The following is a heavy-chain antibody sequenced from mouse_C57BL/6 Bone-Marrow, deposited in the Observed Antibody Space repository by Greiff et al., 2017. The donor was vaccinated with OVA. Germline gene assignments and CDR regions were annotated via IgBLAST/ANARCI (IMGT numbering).Heavy chain of an antibody. CDR3: ARPITTVVAHWYFDV. CDR1: GFTFSSYA. D-gene: IGHD1-1*01. Sequence: EVQRVESGGGLVKPGGSLKLSCAASGFTFSSYAMSWVRQTPEKRLEWVATISDGGSYTYYPDNVKGRFTISRDNAKNNLYLQMSHLKSEDTAMYYCARPITTVVAHWYFDVWGTGTTVTVSS. J-gene: IGHJ1*03. CDR2: ISDGGSYT. V-gene: IGHV5-4*01.